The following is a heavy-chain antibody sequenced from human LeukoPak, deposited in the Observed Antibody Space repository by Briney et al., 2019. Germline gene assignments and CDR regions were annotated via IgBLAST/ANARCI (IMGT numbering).Heavy chain of an antibody. D-gene: IGHD4-17*01. CDR2: ISYDGTTK. CDR3: ARGEAADYGDYGPLDY. CDR1: GFTFSSYG. Sequence: GGSLRLSCAASGFTFSSYGMHWVRQAPGKGLEWVAVISYDGTTKYYGDSVKGRFTISRDNSKNTLYLQMNSLRAEDTAVYYCARGEAADYGDYGPLDYWGQGTLVTVSS. J-gene: IGHJ4*02. V-gene: IGHV3-30*03.